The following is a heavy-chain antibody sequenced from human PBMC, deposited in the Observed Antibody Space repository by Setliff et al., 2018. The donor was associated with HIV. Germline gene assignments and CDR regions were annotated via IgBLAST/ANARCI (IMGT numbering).Heavy chain of an antibody. J-gene: IGHJ6*02. CDR2: IYTSGST. CDR1: GDSISTDY. V-gene: IGHV4-4*07. D-gene: IGHD5-12*01. CDR3: AREIWGQVAHVPYGMDV. Sequence: SETLSLTCTVSGDSISTDYWSWIRQPAGKGLEWIGRIYTSGSTNYNPSLKSRVTMSVDTSKNQFSLKVRYVTAADTAIYYCAREIWGQVAHVPYGMDVWGQGTTVTVSS.